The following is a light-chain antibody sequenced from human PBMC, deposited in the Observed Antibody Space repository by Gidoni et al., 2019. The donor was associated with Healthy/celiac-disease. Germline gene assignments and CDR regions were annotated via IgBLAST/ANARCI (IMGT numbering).Light chain of an antibody. CDR3: SSYTSSSTLPYV. J-gene: IGLJ1*01. CDR2: EVS. CDR1: SSDVGGYNY. V-gene: IGLV2-14*01. Sequence: QSALTQPASVSGSPGQSITIPCTGTSSDVGGYNYVSWYQQHPGKAPKLMIYEVSNRPSGVPDRFSGSKSGNTASLTISGLQAEDEADYYCSSYTSSSTLPYVFGTGTKVTVL.